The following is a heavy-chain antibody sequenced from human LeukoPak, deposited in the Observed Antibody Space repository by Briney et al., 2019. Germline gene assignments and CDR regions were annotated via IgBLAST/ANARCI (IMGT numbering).Heavy chain of an antibody. Sequence: PSETLSLTCAVYGGSFSGYYWSWIRQPPGKGLEGIGEINHSGSTNYNPSLKSRVTISVDTSKNQFSLKLSSVTAADTAVYYCAAAVTLRRYYYYGMDVWGQGTTVTVSS. D-gene: IGHD4-17*01. V-gene: IGHV4-34*01. CDR3: AAAVTLRRYYYYGMDV. CDR2: INHSGST. CDR1: GGSFSGYY. J-gene: IGHJ6*02.